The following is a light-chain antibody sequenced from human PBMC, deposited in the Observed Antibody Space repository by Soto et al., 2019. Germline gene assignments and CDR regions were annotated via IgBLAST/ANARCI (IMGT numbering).Light chain of an antibody. Sequence: AIRMTQSPSSFSASTGDRVTITCRASQGISSYLAWYQQKPGKAPKLLIYAASTLQSGVPSRFSGSGSGTDFTLTISCLQSEDFATYYCQQYYSYPLTFGGX. CDR1: QGISSY. CDR2: AAS. V-gene: IGKV1-8*01. J-gene: IGKJ4*01. CDR3: QQYYSYPLT.